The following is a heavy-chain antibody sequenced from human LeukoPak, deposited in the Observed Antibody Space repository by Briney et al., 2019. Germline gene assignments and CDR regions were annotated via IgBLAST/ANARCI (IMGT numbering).Heavy chain of an antibody. CDR2: ISGSGGST. J-gene: IGHJ6*02. CDR1: GFTFSSYA. V-gene: IGHV3-23*01. D-gene: IGHD2-2*01. CDR3: AKGVYCSSTSCPYYYYGMDV. Sequence: GASLRLSCAASGFTFSSYAMSWVRQAPGKGLEWVSAISGSGGSTYYADSVKGRFTISRDNSKNTLYLQMNSLRAEDTAVCYCAKGVYCSSTSCPYYYYGMDVWGQGTTVTASS.